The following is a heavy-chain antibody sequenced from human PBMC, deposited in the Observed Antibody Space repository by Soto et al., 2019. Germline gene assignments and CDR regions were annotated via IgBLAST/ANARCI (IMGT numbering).Heavy chain of an antibody. J-gene: IGHJ6*02. D-gene: IGHD3-3*01. CDR1: GYTFTSYG. CDR3: ARDQSRDFWSGYYNYYYYGMDV. V-gene: IGHV1-18*01. CDR2: ISAYNGNT. Sequence: GASVKVSCKASGYTFTSYGISWVRQAPGQGLEWMGWISAYNGNTNYAQKLQGRVTMTTDTSTSTAYMELRSLRSDDTAVYYCARDQSRDFWSGYYNYYYYGMDVWGQGTTVTVSS.